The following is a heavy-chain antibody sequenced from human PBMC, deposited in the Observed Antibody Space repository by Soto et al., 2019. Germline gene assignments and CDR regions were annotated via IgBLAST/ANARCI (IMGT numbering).Heavy chain of an antibody. Sequence: QVQLVQSGAEVKEPGSSVRVSCKASGGSFSNFIMNWVRQTPGQGLEWMGGIVPMLGTPTYAEKFKGRVTISATGSTSTAYMELASLRSEDTAIYYCARNGTYGTSLSHYTGMEVWGQGTTVTVS. CDR2: IVPMLGTP. CDR1: GGSFSNFI. J-gene: IGHJ6*02. D-gene: IGHD1-1*01. V-gene: IGHV1-69*16. CDR3: ARNGTYGTSLSHYTGMEV.